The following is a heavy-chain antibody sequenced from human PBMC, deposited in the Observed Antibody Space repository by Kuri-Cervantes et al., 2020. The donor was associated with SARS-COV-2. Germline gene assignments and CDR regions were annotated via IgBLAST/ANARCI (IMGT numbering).Heavy chain of an antibody. CDR1: GFSLTTSGMC. CDR3: VRIRAATVIADY. Sequence: SGPTLVKPTQTPTLTCTFSGFSLTTSGMCVAWIRQPPGKALEWLARIDWDDDKYYKTSLTTRLSISKDTSKDQVVLTMTNMDPVDTATYYCVRIRAATVIADYWGQGTLVTVSS. CDR2: IDWDDDK. J-gene: IGHJ4*02. D-gene: IGHD2-21*01. V-gene: IGHV2-70*11.